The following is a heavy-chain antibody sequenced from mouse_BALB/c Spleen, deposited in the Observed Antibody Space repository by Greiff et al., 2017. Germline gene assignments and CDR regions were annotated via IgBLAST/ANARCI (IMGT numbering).Heavy chain of an antibody. CDR1: GFTFSDYY. V-gene: IGHV5-4*02. Sequence: EVKLMESGGGLVKPGGSLKLSCAASGFTFSDYYMYWVRQTPEKRLEWVATISDGGSYNYYPDSVKGRFTISRDNAKNNLYLQMSSLKSEDTAMYYCARDSDYDRDYYAMDYWGQGTSVTVSS. CDR3: ARDSDYDRDYYAMDY. J-gene: IGHJ4*01. D-gene: IGHD2-4*01. CDR2: ISDGGSYN.